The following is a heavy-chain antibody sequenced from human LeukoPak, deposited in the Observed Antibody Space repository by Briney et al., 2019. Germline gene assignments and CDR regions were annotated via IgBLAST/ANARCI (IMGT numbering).Heavy chain of an antibody. V-gene: IGHV3-21*01. Sequence: GGSLRLSCGASEFTFSRYGILWVRQAPGKGLEWVASVSTIDPRVYYAASVRGRFTISRDTANNSVYLEMNALTAEDTGVYYCARDPSSGRFQYYVYWGQGALVTVSS. CDR2: VSTIDPRV. CDR3: ARDPSSGRFQYYVY. D-gene: IGHD6-19*01. CDR1: EFTFSRYG. J-gene: IGHJ1*01.